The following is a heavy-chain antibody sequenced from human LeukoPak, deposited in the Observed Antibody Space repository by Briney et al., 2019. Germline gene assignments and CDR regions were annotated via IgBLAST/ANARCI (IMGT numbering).Heavy chain of an antibody. V-gene: IGHV4-59*01. CDR3: ARDHSHYYYGMDV. CDR1: GGSISSYY. Sequence: SETLSLTCTVSGGSISSYYWSWIRQPPGKGLEWIGYIYYSGSTNYNPSLKSRVTISVDTSKNQFSLKLSSVTAADTAVYYCARDHSHYYYGMDVWGQGTTVTVSS. J-gene: IGHJ6*02. CDR2: IYYSGST. D-gene: IGHD2-15*01.